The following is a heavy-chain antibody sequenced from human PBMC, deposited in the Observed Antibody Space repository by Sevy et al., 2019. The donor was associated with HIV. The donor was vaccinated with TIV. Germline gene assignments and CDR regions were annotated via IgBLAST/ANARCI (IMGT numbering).Heavy chain of an antibody. CDR3: ARDNCSGGSYYSVNYYYYGMDV. CDR2: IIPIFGAA. Sequence: ASVKVSCKASGGTFSSYAISWVRQAPGQGLEWMGGIIPIFGAANYAQKFQGRVTITADESTSTAYMELSSLRSEDTAVYYCARDNCSGGSYYSVNYYYYGMDVWGQGTTVTVSS. D-gene: IGHD2-15*01. J-gene: IGHJ6*02. CDR1: GGTFSSYA. V-gene: IGHV1-69*13.